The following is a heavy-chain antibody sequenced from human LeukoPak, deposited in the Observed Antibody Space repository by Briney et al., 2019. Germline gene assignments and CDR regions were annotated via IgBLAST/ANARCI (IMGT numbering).Heavy chain of an antibody. D-gene: IGHD3-22*01. CDR1: GYTFTSYY. J-gene: IGHJ2*01. CDR3: AREDPPNYYDSSGYGYFDL. Sequence: GASVKVSCKASGYTFTSYYMHWVRQAPGQGLEWMGIINPSSGSTSYAQKFQGRVTMTRDTSTSTVYMELSSLRSEDTAVYYCAREDPPNYYDSSGYGYFDLWGRGTLVTVSS. V-gene: IGHV1-46*01. CDR2: INPSSGST.